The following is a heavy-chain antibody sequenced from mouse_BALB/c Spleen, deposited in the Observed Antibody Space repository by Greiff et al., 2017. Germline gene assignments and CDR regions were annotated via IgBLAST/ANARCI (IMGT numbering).Heavy chain of an antibody. J-gene: IGHJ4*01. D-gene: IGHD2-4*01. CDR3: ASTGYYDYDGYAMDY. V-gene: IGHV1-80*01. CDR2: IYPGDGDT. CDR1: GYAFSSYW. Sequence: VQLQQSGAELVRPGSSVKISCKASGYAFSSYWMNWVKQRPGQGLEWIGQIYPGDGDTNYNGKFKGKATLTADKSSSTAYMQLSSLTSEDSAVYFCASTGYYDYDGYAMDYWGQGTSVTVSS.